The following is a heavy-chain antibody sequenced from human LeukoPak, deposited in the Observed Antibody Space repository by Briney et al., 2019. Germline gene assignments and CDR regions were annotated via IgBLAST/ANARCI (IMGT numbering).Heavy chain of an antibody. CDR1: GGSISSGDYS. Sequence: SETLSLTCTVSGGSISSGDYSWSWIRQPQGQGLEWIGCIYYSGSTYYNSSLKSRITISVDTSKNQFSLKLSSVTAADTAVYYCARNNDYYYYGMDVWGQGTTVTVSS. CDR2: IYYSGST. J-gene: IGHJ6*02. CDR3: ARNNDYYYYGMDV. V-gene: IGHV4-30-4*01.